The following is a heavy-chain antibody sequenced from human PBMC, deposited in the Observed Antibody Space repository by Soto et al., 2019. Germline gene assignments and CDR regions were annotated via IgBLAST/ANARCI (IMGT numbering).Heavy chain of an antibody. CDR2: ISWNSGAI. V-gene: IGHV3-9*01. J-gene: IGHJ2*01. Sequence: EVQLVESGGGLVQPGRSLRLSCAVSGFTFEDYAMIWVRQVPVKGLECVSSISWNSGAIDYAASVKGRFTISRDNAKKSLYLEMNSLRVEDTALYYCAKGARSGWPWYFDLWGRGTLVTVSS. CDR1: GFTFEDYA. CDR3: AKGARSGWPWYFDL. D-gene: IGHD6-19*01.